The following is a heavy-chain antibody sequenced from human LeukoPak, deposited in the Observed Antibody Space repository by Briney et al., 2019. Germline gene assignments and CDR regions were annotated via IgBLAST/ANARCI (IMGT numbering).Heavy chain of an antibody. J-gene: IGHJ5*02. CDR3: ALGSDCSS. D-gene: IGHD2-21*02. V-gene: IGHV3-23*01. CDR1: GFTSIAYA. CDR2: ISGGGVTT. Sequence: GGSLRLSCVGSGFTSIAYALTWARQAPGKGLEWVSGISGGGVTTYYADSVKGRFTISRDDSKNTVYLQMSSLRAEDTAVYYCALGSDCSSWGQGTLVTVSS.